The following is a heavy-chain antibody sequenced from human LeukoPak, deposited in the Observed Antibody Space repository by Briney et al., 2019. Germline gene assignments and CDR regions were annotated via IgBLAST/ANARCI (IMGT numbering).Heavy chain of an antibody. Sequence: GGSLRLSCAASGFTFTSYAMSWVRQAPGKGLGWVSAISSSGGSTYYADSVKGRFTISRDNSKNTLYLQMNSLRAEDTAVYYCARSSYSSSSSVWGQGTMVTVSS. V-gene: IGHV3-23*01. CDR3: ARSSYSSSSSV. D-gene: IGHD6-6*01. CDR1: GFTFTSYA. CDR2: ISSSGGST. J-gene: IGHJ3*01.